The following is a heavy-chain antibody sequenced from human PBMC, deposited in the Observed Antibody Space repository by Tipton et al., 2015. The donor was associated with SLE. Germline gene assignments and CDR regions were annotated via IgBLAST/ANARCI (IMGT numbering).Heavy chain of an antibody. CDR1: GVSISSGGHY. CDR2: LYYSGST. D-gene: IGHD6-13*01. Sequence: TLSLTCTVSGVSISSGGHYWSWLRQLPGKGLEWIGYLYYSGSTEYNPSLKSRVTISIDSSKSQLSLNLRSVTAADTAVYYCARDVPASGSHLLDSWGQGTLVTVSS. J-gene: IGHJ4*02. V-gene: IGHV4-31*03. CDR3: ARDVPASGSHLLDS.